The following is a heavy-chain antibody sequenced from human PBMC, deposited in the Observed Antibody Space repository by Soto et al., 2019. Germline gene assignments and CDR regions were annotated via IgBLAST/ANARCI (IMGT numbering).Heavy chain of an antibody. CDR3: TTDSHFSTRLVRFDL. J-gene: IGHJ4*01. D-gene: IGHD3-3*02. Sequence: SKIDGGTTDFAASVKGRFAISRDDSQDTMFLQMNSLKSEDTAVYYCTTDSHFSTRLVRFDLWGRGTLVTVSS. V-gene: IGHV3-15*01. CDR2: SKIDGGTT.